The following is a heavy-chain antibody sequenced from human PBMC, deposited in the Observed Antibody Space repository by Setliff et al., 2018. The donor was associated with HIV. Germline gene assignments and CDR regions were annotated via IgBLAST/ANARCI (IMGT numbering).Heavy chain of an antibody. J-gene: IGHJ6*02. CDR1: GFIFTDYH. CDR2: FNPNSGVT. Sequence: ASVKVSCKTSGFIFTDYHIHWVRQAPGQGLEWMGRFNPNSGVTNSPQKFQGRVTMTRDTSINTAYMELSSLRSEDTAVYYCARGKGSSGYYYYYGMDVWGQGTTVTVSS. CDR3: ARGKGSSGYYYYYGMDV. V-gene: IGHV1-2*06. D-gene: IGHD3-10*01.